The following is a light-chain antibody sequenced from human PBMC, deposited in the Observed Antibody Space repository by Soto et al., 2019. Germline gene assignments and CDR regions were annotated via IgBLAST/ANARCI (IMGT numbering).Light chain of an antibody. CDR1: QSISSW. CDR3: QQYNSGT. Sequence: DIQMTQSPSTLSASVGDRVTITCRASQSISSWLAWYQQKPGKAPKLLIYDASSLESGVPSRVSGSGSGTEFTLTISSLQPDDFATYYCQQYNSGTFGQGTKVEIK. J-gene: IGKJ1*01. CDR2: DAS. V-gene: IGKV1-5*01.